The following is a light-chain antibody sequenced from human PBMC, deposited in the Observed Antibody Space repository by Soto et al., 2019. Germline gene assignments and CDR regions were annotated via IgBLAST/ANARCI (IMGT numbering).Light chain of an antibody. CDR2: AAS. Sequence: AIQMTQSQSSLSASTGDRVTITCRVSQGISSYLAWYQQKPGKAPKLLIYAASSLQSGVPSRFSGSGSGTDFTLTISSLQPEDFATYYCQQSYSTPSITFGQGTRLEIK. CDR3: QQSYSTPSIT. J-gene: IGKJ5*01. V-gene: IGKV1-8*01. CDR1: QGISSY.